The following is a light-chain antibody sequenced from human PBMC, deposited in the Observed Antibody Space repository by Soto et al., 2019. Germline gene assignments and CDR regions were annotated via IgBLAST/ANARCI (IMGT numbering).Light chain of an antibody. J-gene: IGLJ2*01. CDR2: EGS. Sequence: QSALTQPASVSGSPGQSITISCTGTSSDVGSYNLVSWYQQHPGKAPKLMIYEGSKRPSGVSNRFYGSKSGNTASLTISGLQAEDEAYYYCCSYAGTHVVFGGGTKLTVL. CDR3: CSYAGTHVV. CDR1: SSDVGSYNL. V-gene: IGLV2-23*01.